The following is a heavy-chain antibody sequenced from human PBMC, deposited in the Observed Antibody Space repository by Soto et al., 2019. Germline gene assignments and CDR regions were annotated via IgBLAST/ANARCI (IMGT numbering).Heavy chain of an antibody. V-gene: IGHV3-23*01. CDR2: ISDGGDLT. CDR3: ARRVIGSSRAFDI. Sequence: GSLRLSCAASGFAFSIHPMRWVRQAPEKGLEWVAGISDGGDLTYNADSVRGRFTISRDNSRNTLYLQMNSLRAEDTAVYYCARRVIGSSRAFDIWGQGTMVTVSS. D-gene: IGHD3-10*01. CDR1: GFAFSIHP. J-gene: IGHJ3*02.